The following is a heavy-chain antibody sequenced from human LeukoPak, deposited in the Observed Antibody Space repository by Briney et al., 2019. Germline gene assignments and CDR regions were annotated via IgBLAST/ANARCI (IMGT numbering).Heavy chain of an antibody. V-gene: IGHV3-48*04. Sequence: GGSLRLSCAASGFTFSSYAMSWVRQAPGKGLEWVSYISSSGSTIYYADSVKGRFTTSRDNAKNSLYLQMNSLRAEDTAVYYCAREGSGSQNDAFDIWGQGTMVTVSS. CDR3: AREGSGSQNDAFDI. CDR1: GFTFSSYA. D-gene: IGHD6-19*01. CDR2: ISSSGSTI. J-gene: IGHJ3*02.